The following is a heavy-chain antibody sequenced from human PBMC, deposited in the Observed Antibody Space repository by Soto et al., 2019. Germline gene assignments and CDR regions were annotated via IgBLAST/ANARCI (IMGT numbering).Heavy chain of an antibody. CDR3: AREIGYCSGGSCSGVGAFDI. CDR2: IIPILGIA. J-gene: IGHJ3*02. Sequence: AASVKVSCKASGGTFSSYTISWVRQAPGQGLEWMGRIIPILGIANYAQKFQGRVTITADKSTSTAYMELSSLRSEDTAVYYCAREIGYCSGGSCSGVGAFDIWGQGTMVTVSS. D-gene: IGHD2-15*01. CDR1: GGTFSSYT. V-gene: IGHV1-69*04.